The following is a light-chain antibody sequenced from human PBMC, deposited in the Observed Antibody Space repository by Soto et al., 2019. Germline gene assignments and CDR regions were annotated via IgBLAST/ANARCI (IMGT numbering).Light chain of an antibody. V-gene: IGLV7-46*01. J-gene: IGLJ7*01. Sequence: QAVVTQEPSLTVSPGGTVTLTCGSSTGAVTSGHYPYWFQQKPGQAPRTLIFDTSNRHSWTPARFSGSLLGGKAALTLSGAQPEDEADYYCLLSYSSARSAVFGGGTQQTVL. CDR3: LLSYSSARSAV. CDR2: DTS. CDR1: TGAVTSGHY.